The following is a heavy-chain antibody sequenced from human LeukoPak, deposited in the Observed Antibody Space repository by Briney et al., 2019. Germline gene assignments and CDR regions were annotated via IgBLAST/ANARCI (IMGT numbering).Heavy chain of an antibody. J-gene: IGHJ4*02. CDR1: GFTFSGFA. D-gene: IGHD1-26*01. V-gene: IGHV3-21*01. Sequence: GGSLRLSCAASGFTFSGFAMSWVRRTPGKGLEWVSSISSSSSYIYYADSVKGRFTISRDNAKNSLYLQMNSLRAEDTAVYYCARDRGATYFDYWGQGTLVTVSS. CDR3: ARDRGATYFDY. CDR2: ISSSSSYI.